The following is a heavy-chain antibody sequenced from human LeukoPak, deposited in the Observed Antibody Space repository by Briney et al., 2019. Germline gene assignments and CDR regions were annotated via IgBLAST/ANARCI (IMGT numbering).Heavy chain of an antibody. CDR3: ATARITGTTQHTSYYYYMDV. D-gene: IGHD1-7*01. V-gene: IGHV1-24*01. CDR2: FDPEDGET. J-gene: IGHJ6*03. CDR1: GYTLTELS. Sequence: KVSCKVSGYTLTELSMHWVRQAPGKGLEWMGGFDPEDGETIYAQKFQGRVTMTEDTSTDTAYMELSSLRSEDTAVYYCATARITGTTQHTSYYYYMDVWGKGTTVTVSS.